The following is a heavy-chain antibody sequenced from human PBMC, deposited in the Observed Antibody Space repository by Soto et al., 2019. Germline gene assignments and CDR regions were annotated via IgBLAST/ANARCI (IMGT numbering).Heavy chain of an antibody. CDR3: ARDRNAAGSDY. J-gene: IGHJ4*02. CDR2: ISSGSTNI. Sequence: QVQLVESGGGLVKPGGSLRLSCAASGFTFSDFYMSWIRQAPGKGLEWISYISSGSTNIFYADSVKGRFTVSRDNAKNSVYLQMDSLIAEVTAVYYCARDRNAAGSDYWGQGTLVTVSS. CDR1: GFTFSDFY. D-gene: IGHD1-1*01. V-gene: IGHV3-11*04.